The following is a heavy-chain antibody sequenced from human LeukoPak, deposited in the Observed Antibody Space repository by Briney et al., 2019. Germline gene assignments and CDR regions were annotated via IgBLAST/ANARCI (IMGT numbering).Heavy chain of an antibody. CDR2: IRYDGSNK. Sequence: QPGGSLRLSCAASGFTFSSYEMNWVRQAPGKGLEWVAFIRYDGSNKYYADSVKGRFTISRGNSKNTLYLQMNSLRAEDTAVYYCAKDLPPYSSGWYSYFDYWGQGTLVTVSS. V-gene: IGHV3-30*02. CDR3: AKDLPPYSSGWYSYFDY. J-gene: IGHJ4*02. D-gene: IGHD6-19*01. CDR1: GFTFSSYE.